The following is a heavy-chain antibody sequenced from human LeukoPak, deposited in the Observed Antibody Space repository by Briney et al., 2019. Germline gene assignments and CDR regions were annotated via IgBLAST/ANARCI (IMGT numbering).Heavy chain of an antibody. V-gene: IGHV3-23*01. D-gene: IGHD1-26*01. J-gene: IGHJ4*02. CDR2: ISGSGGST. Sequence: PGGSLRLSCAASGFTFSSYSMSWVRQAPGKGLEWVSAISGSGGSTYYADSVKGRFTISRDNSKNTLYLQMNSLRAEDTAVYYCASYSAPTSGELFDYWGQGTLVTVSS. CDR3: ASYSAPTSGELFDY. CDR1: GFTFSSYS.